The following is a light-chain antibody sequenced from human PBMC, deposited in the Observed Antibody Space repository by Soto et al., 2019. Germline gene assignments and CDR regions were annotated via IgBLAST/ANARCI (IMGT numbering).Light chain of an antibody. CDR1: SSDVGGYNY. V-gene: IGLV2-14*01. CDR2: DVN. J-gene: IGLJ2*01. CDR3: CSYATSSVYV. Sequence: QSALTQPPSVSGSPGQSITISCTGTSSDVGGYNYVSWYQQHPGKAPKLMMYDVNKRPSGVPDRFSGSKSGNTASLTVSGLQAEDEADYYCCSYATSSVYVFGAGTKLTVL.